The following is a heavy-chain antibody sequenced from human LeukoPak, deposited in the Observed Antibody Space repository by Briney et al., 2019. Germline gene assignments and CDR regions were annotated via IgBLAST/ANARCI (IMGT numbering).Heavy chain of an antibody. CDR3: ARTSGSYFLLAFDY. CDR2: ISGSGGST. CDR1: GFTFSSYA. J-gene: IGHJ4*02. D-gene: IGHD1-26*01. Sequence: GGSLRLSCAASGFTFSSYAMSWVRQAPGKGLEWVSAISGSGGSTYYADSVKGRFTISRDNSKNTLYLQMNSLRAEDTAVYYCARTSGSYFLLAFDYWGQGTLVTVSS. V-gene: IGHV3-23*01.